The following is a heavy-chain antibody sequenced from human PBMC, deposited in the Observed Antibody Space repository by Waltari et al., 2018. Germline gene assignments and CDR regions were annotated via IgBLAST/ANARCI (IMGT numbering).Heavy chain of an antibody. V-gene: IGHV1-3*03. Sequence: QVQLVQSGAEVKKPGASVKVSCKASGYTFTSYAMHWVRQAPGQRLEWMGWINAGNGNTKYSQGFQGRVTITRDTSASTAYMELSSLRSEDMAVYYCAREGRYCSGGSCYHPTPYDFDYWGQGTLVTVSS. CDR2: INAGNGNT. CDR1: GYTFTSYA. D-gene: IGHD2-15*01. J-gene: IGHJ4*02. CDR3: AREGRYCSGGSCYHPTPYDFDY.